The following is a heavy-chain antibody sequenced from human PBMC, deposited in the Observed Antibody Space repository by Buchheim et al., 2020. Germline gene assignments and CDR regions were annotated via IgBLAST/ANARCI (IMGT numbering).Heavy chain of an antibody. CDR1: GFTFSSYA. CDR2: ISYDGSNK. J-gene: IGHJ6*02. V-gene: IGHV3-30*01. CDR3: ARDMNWRVGDDFWSGYTYYYYYGMDV. Sequence: QVQLVESGGGVVQPGRSLRLSCAASGFTFSSYAMHWVRQAPGKGLEWVAVISYDGSNKYYADSVKGRFTISRENSKNTLYLQMNSLRAEDTAVYYCARDMNWRVGDDFWSGYTYYYYYGMDVWGQGTT. D-gene: IGHD3-3*01.